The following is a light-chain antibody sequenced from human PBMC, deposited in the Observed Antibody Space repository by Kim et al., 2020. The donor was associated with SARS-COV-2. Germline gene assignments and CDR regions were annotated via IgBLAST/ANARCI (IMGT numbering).Light chain of an antibody. V-gene: IGLV2-14*04. Sequence: GXSITISFTGPSSDVSGYNYVAWYQQHPGKAPKLMIYDVSKRPSGVSNRFSGSKSGNTASLTISGLQAEDEADYYCSSYTSSSTVVFGGGTQLTVL. CDR1: SSDVSGYNY. CDR3: SSYTSSSTVV. J-gene: IGLJ2*01. CDR2: DVS.